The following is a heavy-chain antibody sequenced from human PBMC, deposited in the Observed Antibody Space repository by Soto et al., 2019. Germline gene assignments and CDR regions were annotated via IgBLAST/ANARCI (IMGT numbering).Heavy chain of an antibody. V-gene: IGHV2-5*02. J-gene: IGHJ4*02. CDR1: GFSVSTDGVG. CDR3: EHRRESNVFDY. Sequence: QITLKESGPTLVKPTQTLTLTCTVSGFSVSTDGVGVGWIRQPPGKALEWLALIYWDDDKRYTPSLRSRLTIAKDTSKNQVVLTMTNMDPVDTATYSCEHRRESNVFDYWGQGTLVTVSS. D-gene: IGHD2-8*01. CDR2: IYWDDDK.